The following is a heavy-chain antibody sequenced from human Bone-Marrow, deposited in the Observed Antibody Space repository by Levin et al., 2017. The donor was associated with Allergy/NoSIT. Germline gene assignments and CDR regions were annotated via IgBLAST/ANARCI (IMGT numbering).Heavy chain of an antibody. D-gene: IGHD1-26*01. CDR1: GFTFSSYS. CDR3: ARAWVGAIDY. CDR2: ISSSSSYI. V-gene: IGHV3-21*01. J-gene: IGHJ4*02. Sequence: GGSLRLSCAASGFTFSSYSMNWVRQAPGKGLEWVLSISSSSSYIYYADSVKGRFTISRDNAKNSLYLQMNSLRAEDTAVYYCARAWVGAIDYWGQGTLVTVSS.